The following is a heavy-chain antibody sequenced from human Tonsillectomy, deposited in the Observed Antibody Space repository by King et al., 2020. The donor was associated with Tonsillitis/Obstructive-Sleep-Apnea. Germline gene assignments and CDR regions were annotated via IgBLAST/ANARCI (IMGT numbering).Heavy chain of an antibody. D-gene: IGHD2-2*01. J-gene: IGHJ6*02. CDR2: INPNSGGT. V-gene: IGHV1-2*02. Sequence: VQLVESGAEVKKPGASVKVSCKASGYTFTGYYMHWVRQAPGQGLEWMGWINPNSGGTNYAQKFQGRVTMTRDTSISTAYMELNRLRSDDTAVYYCARDRREIVVVLPYYYYGMDVWGQGTMVTVSS. CDR3: ARDRREIVVVLPYYYYGMDV. CDR1: GYTFTGYY.